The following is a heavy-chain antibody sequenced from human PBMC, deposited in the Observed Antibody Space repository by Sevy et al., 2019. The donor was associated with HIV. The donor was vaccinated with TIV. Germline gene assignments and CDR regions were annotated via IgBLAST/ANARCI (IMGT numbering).Heavy chain of an antibody. J-gene: IGHJ6*02. CDR2: IYYNGHT. D-gene: IGHD5-12*01. V-gene: IGHV4-39*02. CDR1: GGTIVSSGHY. Sequence: SETLSLTCSVSGGTIVSSGHYWGWIRQTPGKGLEWIGSIYYNGHTYYNPSLNSRLTISIDTSKNQFSRNLSSVTAADTAIYFCAREAGGYDYDYGMDVWGQWTTVTVSS. CDR3: AREAGGYDYDYGMDV.